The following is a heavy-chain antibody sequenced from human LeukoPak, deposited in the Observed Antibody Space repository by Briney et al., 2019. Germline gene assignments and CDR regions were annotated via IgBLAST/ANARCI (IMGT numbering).Heavy chain of an antibody. D-gene: IGHD1-26*01. J-gene: IGHJ4*02. Sequence: GGSLRLSCAASGFSVSGDFMSWVRQAPGKGLEWVSVIYSDGSTYYADSVKGRFTISRDNSKNTLDLQMTGLRAEDTAVYYCARERGRGRDSPWFDYWGQGTLVTVSS. CDR3: ARERGRGRDSPWFDY. V-gene: IGHV3-53*01. CDR2: IYSDGST. CDR1: GFSVSGDF.